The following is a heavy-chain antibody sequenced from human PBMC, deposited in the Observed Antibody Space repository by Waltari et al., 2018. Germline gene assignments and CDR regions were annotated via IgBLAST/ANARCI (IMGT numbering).Heavy chain of an antibody. CDR3: AKDLPDYEDSSGYYYEHFDY. V-gene: IGHV3-23*04. Sequence: EVQLVESGGGLVQPGGSLRLSCAASGFTFSSYAMSWVRQAPGKGLEWVSAISGSGGSTNSADAVKGRLTISRDNSKNTLYLQMNSLRAEDTAVYYCAKDLPDYEDSSGYYYEHFDYWGQGTLVTVSS. CDR2: ISGSGGST. J-gene: IGHJ4*02. CDR1: GFTFSSYA. D-gene: IGHD3-22*01.